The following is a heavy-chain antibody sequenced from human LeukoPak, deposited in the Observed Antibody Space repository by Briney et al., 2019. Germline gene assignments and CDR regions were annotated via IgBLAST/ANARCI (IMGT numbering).Heavy chain of an antibody. Sequence: GSLRLSCAASGFTFSSYEMNWIRQPPGKGLEGIGSIYYSGSTYYNPSLKSRVTISVDTSKNQFSLKLSSVTAADTAVYYCASRGELRTYNWLDPWGQGTLVTVSS. V-gene: IGHV4-39*01. D-gene: IGHD3-16*01. CDR2: IYYSGST. CDR1: GFTFSSYE. CDR3: ASRGELRTYNWLDP. J-gene: IGHJ5*02.